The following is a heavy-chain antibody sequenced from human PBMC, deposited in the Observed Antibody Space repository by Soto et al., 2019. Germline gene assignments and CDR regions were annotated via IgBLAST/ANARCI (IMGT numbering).Heavy chain of an antibody. CDR2: INHSGST. CDR3: ATGWGRISDY. Sequence: QVQLQQWGAGLLKPSETLSLTCAVYGGSFSGYYWSWIRQPPGKGLEWIGEINHSGSTNYNPPLKSRVTISVDTSKNQFSLKLSSVTAADTAVYYCATGWGRISDYWGQGALVAVSS. J-gene: IGHJ4*02. V-gene: IGHV4-34*01. CDR1: GGSFSGYY. D-gene: IGHD7-27*01.